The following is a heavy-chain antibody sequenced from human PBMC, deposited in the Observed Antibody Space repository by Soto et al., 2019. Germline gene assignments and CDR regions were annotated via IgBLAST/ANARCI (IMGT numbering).Heavy chain of an antibody. CDR2: IIPIFGTA. V-gene: IGHV1-69*12. D-gene: IGHD2-2*01. J-gene: IGHJ5*02. Sequence: QVQLVQSGAEVKKPGSSVKVSCKASGGTFSSYAISWVRQAPGQGLEWMGGIIPIFGTANYAQKFQGGVTITAAESTSTAYRELSSMRSEDTAVYYCARVGNALNWFDHWGQGTLVTVSS. CDR3: ARVGNALNWFDH. CDR1: GGTFSSYA.